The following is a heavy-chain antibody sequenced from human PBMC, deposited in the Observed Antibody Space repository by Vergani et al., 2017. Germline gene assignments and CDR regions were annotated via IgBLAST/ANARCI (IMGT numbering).Heavy chain of an antibody. J-gene: IGHJ6*02. CDR2: IYYSGST. CDR1: GGSISSGDYY. CDR3: AREGRGYRAAAGLYYYNGMDV. D-gene: IGHD6-13*01. V-gene: IGHV4-30-4*08. Sequence: QVQLQESGPGLVKPSQTLSLTCTVSGGSISSGDYYWSWIRQPPGKGLEWIGYIYYSGSTYYNPSLKSRVTKSVDTSKNQFSLKLSSVTAADTAVYYCAREGRGYRAAAGLYYYNGMDVWGQGTTVTVSS.